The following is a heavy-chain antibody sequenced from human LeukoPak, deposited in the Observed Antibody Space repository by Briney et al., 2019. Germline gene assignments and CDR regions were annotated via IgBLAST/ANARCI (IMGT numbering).Heavy chain of an antibody. CDR3: ARDRGYSGYYDY. CDR1: GGSISSGGYS. CDR2: IYHSGST. J-gene: IGHJ4*02. Sequence: SETLSLTCAVSGGSISSGGYSWSWIRQPPGKGLEWIGYIYHSGSTYYNPSLKSRVTISVDTSKNQFSLKLSSVTAADTAVYYCARDRGYSGYYDYWGQGTLVTVSS. V-gene: IGHV4-30-2*05. D-gene: IGHD5-12*01.